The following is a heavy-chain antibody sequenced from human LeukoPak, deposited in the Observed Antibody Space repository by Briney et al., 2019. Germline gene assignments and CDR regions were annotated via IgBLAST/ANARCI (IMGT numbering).Heavy chain of an antibody. D-gene: IGHD3-9*01. J-gene: IGHJ4*02. Sequence: PGGSLRLSCAASGFTFSSYAMTWVRQAPGKGLEWVSSISSSSSFIYYADSVKGRFTISRDNAKNSLYLQMNSLRAEDTAVYYCARDLDGIFDYWGQGTLVTVSS. CDR3: ARDLDGIFDY. CDR2: ISSSSSFI. CDR1: GFTFSSYA. V-gene: IGHV3-21*01.